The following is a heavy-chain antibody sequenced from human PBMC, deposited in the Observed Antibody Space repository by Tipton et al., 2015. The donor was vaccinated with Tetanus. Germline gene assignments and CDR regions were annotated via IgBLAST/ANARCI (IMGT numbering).Heavy chain of an antibody. CDR2: IIPINGSV. CDR3: ERDGTTRAPGLED. J-gene: IGHJ4*02. Sequence: QLVQSGAEVKKPGSSVKISCEISEGTHYISWVRQAPGQGLEWMGGIIPINGSVEYAQRFQGRLTLTADRSTSTLYMELTSLTSEDTAIYYCERDGTTRAPGLEDWGQGTRVTVAS. D-gene: IGHD1-14*01. V-gene: IGHV1-69*06. CDR1: EGTHY.